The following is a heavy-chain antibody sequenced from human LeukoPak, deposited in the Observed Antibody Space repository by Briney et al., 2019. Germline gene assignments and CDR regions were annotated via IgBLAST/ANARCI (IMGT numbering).Heavy chain of an antibody. D-gene: IGHD3-22*01. CDR3: ARDYYDSSGYLDH. V-gene: IGHV3-30-3*01. CDR2: ISYDGSNK. J-gene: IGHJ4*02. Sequence: PGGSLRLSCAASGFTFSSYAMHWVRQAPGKGLEWVAVISYDGSNKYYADSVKGRFTISRDNSKNTLYLQMNSLRAEDTAVYYCARDYYDSSGYLDHWGQGTLVTVSS. CDR1: GFTFSSYA.